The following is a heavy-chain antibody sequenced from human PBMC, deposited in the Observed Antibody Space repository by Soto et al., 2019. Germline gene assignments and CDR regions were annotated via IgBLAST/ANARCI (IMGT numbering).Heavy chain of an antibody. CDR3: AATRRYSSGWYREDYFDY. D-gene: IGHD6-19*01. CDR2: IIPILGIA. Sequence: QVQLVQSGAEVKKPGSSVKVSCKASGGTFSSDTISWVRQAPGQGLEWMGRIIPILGIANYAQKFQGRVTITADKSTSTAYMELSSLRSEDTAVYYCAATRRYSSGWYREDYFDYWGQGTLVTVSS. CDR1: GGTFSSDT. V-gene: IGHV1-69*02. J-gene: IGHJ4*02.